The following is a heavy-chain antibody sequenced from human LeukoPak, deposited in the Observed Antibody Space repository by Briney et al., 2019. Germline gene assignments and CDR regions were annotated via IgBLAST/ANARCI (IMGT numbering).Heavy chain of an antibody. CDR1: GDTFSSHY. V-gene: IGHV4-59*11. Sequence: WGTLTLTCTASGDTFSSHYWSWVRQPPGKGLEWIAYIYYGGSTNYYPSLKGRVTTSVDTSKKHFSLKLSSVTAADTAVYYCARGLRFHVGSGNWFDLWGQGTLVTVSS. CDR3: ARGLRFHVGSGNWFDL. J-gene: IGHJ5*02. CDR2: IYYGGST. D-gene: IGHD3-10*01.